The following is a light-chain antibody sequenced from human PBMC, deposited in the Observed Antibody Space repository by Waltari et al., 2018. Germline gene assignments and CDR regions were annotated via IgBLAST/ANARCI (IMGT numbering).Light chain of an antibody. J-gene: IGLJ3*02. CDR2: EGS. V-gene: IGLV2-23*01. Sequence: QSALTQPASVSGSPGQSITISCTGTSRDVGSYNLVSWYKQHPGKAPKLMICEGSKRPSGVSNRFSGSKSGNTATLTISGLQAEDEADYYCCSYAGSGTWVFGGGTKVTVL. CDR1: SRDVGSYNL. CDR3: CSYAGSGTWV.